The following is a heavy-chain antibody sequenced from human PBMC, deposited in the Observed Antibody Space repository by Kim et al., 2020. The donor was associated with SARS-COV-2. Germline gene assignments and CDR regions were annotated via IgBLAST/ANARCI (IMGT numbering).Heavy chain of an antibody. CDR3: ARMQNSDILTGYSLFDY. V-gene: IGHV4-61*01. D-gene: IGHD3-9*01. J-gene: IGHJ4*02. CDR2: IYYSGST. Sequence: SETLSLTCTVSGGSVSSGSYYWSWIRQPPGKGLEWIGYIYYSGSTNYNPSLKSRVTISVDTSKNQFSLKLSSVTAADTAVYYCARMQNSDILTGYSLFDYWGQGTLVTVSS. CDR1: GGSVSSGSYY.